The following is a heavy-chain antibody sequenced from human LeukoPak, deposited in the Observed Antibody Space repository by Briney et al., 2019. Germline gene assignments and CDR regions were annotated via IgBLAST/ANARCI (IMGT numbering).Heavy chain of an antibody. Sequence: QPGGSLRLSCAASGFTLSSYAMSWVRQAPGKGLEWVSAISGSGGSTYYADSVKGRFTISRDNSKNTLYLQMNSLRAEDTAVYYCAKSGGFVVVTAINDYWGQGTLVTVSS. CDR1: GFTLSSYA. J-gene: IGHJ4*02. D-gene: IGHD2-21*02. CDR3: AKSGGFVVVTAINDY. CDR2: ISGSGGST. V-gene: IGHV3-23*01.